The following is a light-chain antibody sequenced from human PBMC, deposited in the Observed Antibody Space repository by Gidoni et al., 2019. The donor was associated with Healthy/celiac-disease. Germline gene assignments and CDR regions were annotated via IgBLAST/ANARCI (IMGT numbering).Light chain of an antibody. V-gene: IGKV1-5*03. CDR1: QSISSW. Sequence: DIQMTQSPSTLSASVGDRVTITCRASQSISSWLAWYQQKPGKAPKLLIYKASSLESGVPSRFSCSGSGTEFTLTISSLQPDDFATSYCQQYNSYSWTFGQGTKVEIK. CDR2: KAS. CDR3: QQYNSYSWT. J-gene: IGKJ1*01.